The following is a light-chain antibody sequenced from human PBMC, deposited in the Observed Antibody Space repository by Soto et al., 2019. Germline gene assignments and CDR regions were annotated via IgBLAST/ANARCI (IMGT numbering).Light chain of an antibody. J-gene: IGKJ4*01. CDR3: QQANSFPLT. CDR2: AAS. V-gene: IGKV1-12*01. Sequence: DIQMTQSPSSVSASVGDRVTITCRTSQGISRWLAWYQQKPGKAPRLLIYAASSLQSGVPSRFSGSGSGPDFTLTISSLQPDDFATYYCQQANSFPLTFGEGTKVEIK. CDR1: QGISRW.